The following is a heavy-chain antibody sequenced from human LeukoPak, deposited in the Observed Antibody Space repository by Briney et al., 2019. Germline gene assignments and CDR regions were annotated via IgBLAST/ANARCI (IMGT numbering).Heavy chain of an antibody. J-gene: IGHJ4*02. CDR1: GGSISNYY. CDR3: ARSTKGSSTSLYY. D-gene: IGHD2-2*01. CDR2: IYTSGST. Sequence: PSETLSLTCTVSGGSISNYYWSWIRQPAGKGLEWIGRIYTSGSTNYNPSLKSRVTMSVDTSKNQFSLKLSSVTAADTAVYYCARSTKGSSTSLYYWVQGTLVTVSS. V-gene: IGHV4-4*07.